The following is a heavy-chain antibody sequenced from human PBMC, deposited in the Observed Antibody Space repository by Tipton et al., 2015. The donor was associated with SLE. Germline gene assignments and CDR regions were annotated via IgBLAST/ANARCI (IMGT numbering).Heavy chain of an antibody. CDR3: ARHSPSSGWFDP. Sequence: TLSLTCTVSGGSISSSSYYWGWICQPPGKGLEWIGSIYYSGSTYYNPSLKSRVTISVDTSKNQFSLKLSSMTAADTAVYYCARHSPSSGWFDPWGQGTLVTVSS. CDR1: GGSISSSSYY. J-gene: IGHJ5*02. V-gene: IGHV4-39*01. CDR2: IYYSGST.